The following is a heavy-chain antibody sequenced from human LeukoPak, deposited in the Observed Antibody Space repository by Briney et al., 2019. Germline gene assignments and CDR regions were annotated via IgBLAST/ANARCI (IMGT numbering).Heavy chain of an antibody. Sequence: GGSLRLSCAASGFSFSGYGMSWVRQAPGKGLEWVSSISNSGGSTYYADSVKGRFTMSRDNFKKMVYLQMNSLRAEDTAVYYCEGSRFGGVIVIGWGQGTLVTVSS. CDR3: EGSRFGGVIVIG. CDR1: GFSFSGYG. CDR2: ISNSGGST. V-gene: IGHV3-23*01. J-gene: IGHJ4*02. D-gene: IGHD3-16*02.